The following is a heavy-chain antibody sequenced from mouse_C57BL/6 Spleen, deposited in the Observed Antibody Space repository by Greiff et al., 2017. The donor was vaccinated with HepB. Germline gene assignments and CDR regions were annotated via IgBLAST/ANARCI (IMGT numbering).Heavy chain of an antibody. J-gene: IGHJ2*01. CDR3: AREEYDYDEGVYYCDY. D-gene: IGHD2-4*01. CDR1: GYTFTSYW. Sequence: QVQLKQPGAELVKPGASVKLSCKASGYTFTSYWMHWVKQRPGQGLEWIGMIHPNSGSTNYNEKFKSKATLTVDKSSSTAYMQLSSLTSEDSAVYYCAREEYDYDEGVYYCDYWGQGTTLTVSS. V-gene: IGHV1-64*01. CDR2: IHPNSGST.